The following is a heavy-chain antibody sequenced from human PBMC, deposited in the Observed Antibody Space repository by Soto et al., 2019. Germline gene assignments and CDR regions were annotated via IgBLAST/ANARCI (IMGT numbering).Heavy chain of an antibody. CDR2: INPSGGST. V-gene: IGHV1-46*01. D-gene: IGHD5-18*01. CDR1: GYTFTSYY. J-gene: IGHJ6*02. Sequence: ASVKVSCKASGYTFTSYYMHWVRQAPGQGLEWMGIINPSGGSTSYAQKFQGRVTMTRDTSTSTVYMELSSLRSEDTAVYYYARDWDTALYYYGMDVWGQGTTVTVSS. CDR3: ARDWDTALYYYGMDV.